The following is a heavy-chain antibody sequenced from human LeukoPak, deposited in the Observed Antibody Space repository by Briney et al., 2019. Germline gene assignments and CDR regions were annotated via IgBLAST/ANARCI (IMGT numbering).Heavy chain of an antibody. CDR2: ISSSSSYI. CDR1: GFTFSSYS. V-gene: IGHV3-21*01. Sequence: PGGSLRLSCAASGFTFSSYSMNWVRQAPGKGLEWVSSISSSSSYIYYADSVKGRFTISRDNAKNSLYLQMNSLRAEDTAVYYCARELRLTYYYYGMDVWGQGTTVTVSS. D-gene: IGHD4-17*01. CDR3: ARELRLTYYYYGMDV. J-gene: IGHJ6*02.